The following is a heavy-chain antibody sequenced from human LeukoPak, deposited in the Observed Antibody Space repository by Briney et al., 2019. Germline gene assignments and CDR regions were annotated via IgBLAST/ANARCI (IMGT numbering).Heavy chain of an antibody. Sequence: PSETLSLTCAVYGGSFSGYYWSWIRQPPGKGLEWIGEINHSGSTNYNPSLKSRVTIPVNTSKNQFSLKLSSVTAADTAVYYCASRYYYDSSGWFDPWGQGTLVTVSS. V-gene: IGHV4-34*01. J-gene: IGHJ5*02. CDR2: INHSGST. D-gene: IGHD3-22*01. CDR3: ASRYYYDSSGWFDP. CDR1: GGSFSGYY.